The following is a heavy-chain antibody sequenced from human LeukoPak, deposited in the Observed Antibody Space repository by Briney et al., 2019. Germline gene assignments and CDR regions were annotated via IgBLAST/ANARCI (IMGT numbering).Heavy chain of an antibody. D-gene: IGHD2-21*02. CDR1: GYTFTGYY. Sequence: ASVKVSCKASGYTFTGYYMHWLRQAPGQGLDWMGWINPNSGGTNYAQKFQGRVTMTRDTSISTAYMELSRLRSDDTAVYYCARGLRCGGDCYYWYFDLWGRGTLVTVSS. CDR2: INPNSGGT. CDR3: ARGLRCGGDCYYWYFDL. J-gene: IGHJ2*01. V-gene: IGHV1-2*02.